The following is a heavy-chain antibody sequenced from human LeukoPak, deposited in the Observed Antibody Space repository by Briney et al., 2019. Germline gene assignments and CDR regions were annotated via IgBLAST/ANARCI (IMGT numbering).Heavy chain of an antibody. J-gene: IGHJ5*02. D-gene: IGHD3-22*01. V-gene: IGHV4-39*01. CDR3: ATGDTYYYDSSGSNNWFDP. Sequence: SETLSLTCTVSGGSISSSSYYLGWIRQPPGKGLEWIGSIYYSGSTYYNPSLKSRVTISVDTSKNQFSLKLSSVTAADTAVYYCATGDTYYYDSSGSNNWFDPWGQGTLVTVSS. CDR2: IYYSGST. CDR1: GGSISSSSYY.